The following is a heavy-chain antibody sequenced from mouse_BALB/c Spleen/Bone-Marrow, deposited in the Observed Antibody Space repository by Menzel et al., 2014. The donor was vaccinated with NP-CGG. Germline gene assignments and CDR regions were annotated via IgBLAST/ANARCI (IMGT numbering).Heavy chain of an antibody. D-gene: IGHD2-1*01. J-gene: IGHJ1*01. CDR2: ISRGGSYI. V-gene: IGHV5-9-1*01. Sequence: EVKLVESGGGLVKPGGSLKLSCAASGFTFSTYAMSWVRQTPEKRLEWVATISRGGSYIYYPVSVKGRFTISRDNAKNTLYLQMSSLGSEDTATYYCARRYGNYGNFDVWGAGTTVTVSS. CDR3: ARRYGNYGNFDV. CDR1: GFTFSTYA.